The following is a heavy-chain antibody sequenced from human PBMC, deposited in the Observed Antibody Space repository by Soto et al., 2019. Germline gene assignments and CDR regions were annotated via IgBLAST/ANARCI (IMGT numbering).Heavy chain of an antibody. CDR3: ALPPEDYGGSDI. Sequence: EVQLVESGGGLVQPGGSLRLSCAASGFTLSSYEMNWVRQAPGKGLEWVSYISGSGGSTYYADSVKGRFTISRDNSKNTLYLQMNSLRAEDTAVYYCALPPEDYGGSDIWGQGTMVTVSS. D-gene: IGHD4-17*01. V-gene: IGHV3-23*04. CDR2: ISGSGGST. CDR1: GFTLSSYE. J-gene: IGHJ3*02.